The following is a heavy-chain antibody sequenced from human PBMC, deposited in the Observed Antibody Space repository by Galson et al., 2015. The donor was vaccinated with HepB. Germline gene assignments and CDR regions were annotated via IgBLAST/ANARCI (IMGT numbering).Heavy chain of an antibody. J-gene: IGHJ4*02. Sequence: SVKVSCKASGGTFSSYAISWVRQAPGQGLEWMGGIIPTFGTANYAQKFQGRVTITADESTSTAYMELSSLRSEDTAVYYCARDNRGYCSGGSCYFSHFDYWGQGTLVTVSS. CDR2: IIPTFGTA. V-gene: IGHV1-69*13. D-gene: IGHD2-15*01. CDR3: ARDNRGYCSGGSCYFSHFDY. CDR1: GGTFSSYA.